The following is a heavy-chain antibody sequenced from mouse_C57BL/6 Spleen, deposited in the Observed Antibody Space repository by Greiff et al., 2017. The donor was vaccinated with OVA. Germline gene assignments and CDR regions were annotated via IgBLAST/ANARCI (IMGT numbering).Heavy chain of an antibody. CDR2: IYPGSGNT. J-gene: IGHJ1*03. CDR1: GYSFTSYY. CDR3: ARFHYSYWYFDV. D-gene: IGHD2-12*01. Sequence: QVQLKQSGPELVKPGASVKISCKASGYSFTSYYIHWVKQRPGQGLEWIGWIYPGSGNTKYNEKFKGKATLTADTSSSTAYMQLSSLTSEDSAVYYCARFHYSYWYFDVWGTGTTVTVSS. V-gene: IGHV1-66*01.